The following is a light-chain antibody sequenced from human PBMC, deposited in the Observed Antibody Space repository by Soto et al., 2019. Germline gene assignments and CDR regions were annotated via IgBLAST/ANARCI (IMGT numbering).Light chain of an antibody. J-gene: IGLJ1*01. CDR1: SSNIGAGYD. V-gene: IGLV1-40*01. CDR2: GNS. Sequence: QSVLTQPPSVSGAPGQRVTISCTGSSSNIGAGYDVHWYQQLPGTGPKLLLSGNSNRPSGVPDRFSGSRSGTSASLAITGLQAEDAADYYCQSHDSSMSAYVFGTGTKVAVL. CDR3: QSHDSSMSAYV.